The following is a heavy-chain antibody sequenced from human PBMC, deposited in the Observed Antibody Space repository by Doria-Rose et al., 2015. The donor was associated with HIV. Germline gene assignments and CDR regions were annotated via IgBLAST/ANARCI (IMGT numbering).Heavy chain of an antibody. J-gene: IGHJ4*02. CDR1: GVSLSSPGMG. D-gene: IGHD6-13*01. Sequence: QVTLKESGPVLVKPTETLTLTCTVSGVSLSSPGMGVSWIRQPPGKALEWLANIFSDDERSYQTSLKSRLTICRGTSKSQVVLTMTDMDPVDTATYYCARIKSSRWYHKYYFDFWGQGTLVIVSA. CDR3: ARIKSSRWYHKYYFDF. CDR2: IFSDDER. V-gene: IGHV2-26*01.